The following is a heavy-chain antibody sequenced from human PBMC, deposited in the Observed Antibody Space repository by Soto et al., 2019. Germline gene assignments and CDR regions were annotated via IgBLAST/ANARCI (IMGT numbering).Heavy chain of an antibody. CDR1: GFSLSNARMG. V-gene: IGHV2-26*01. J-gene: IGHJ6*02. D-gene: IGHD2-15*01. CDR2: IFSNDEK. CDR3: ARTVGYCSGGSCYYYYYGMDV. Sequence: QVTLKESGPVLVKPTETLTLTCTVSGFSLSNARMGASWIRQPPGKALEWLAHIFSNDEKSYSTSLKSRLTISKDTSKSQVVLTMTNMDPVDTATYYCARTVGYCSGGSCYYYYYGMDVWGQGTTVTVSS.